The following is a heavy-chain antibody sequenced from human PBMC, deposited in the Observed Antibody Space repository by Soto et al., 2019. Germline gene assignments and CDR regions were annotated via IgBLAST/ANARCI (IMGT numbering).Heavy chain of an antibody. V-gene: IGHV3-30*18. Sequence: QVQLVESGGGVVQPGRSLRLSCAASGFTFSSYGMHWVRQAPGKGLEWVAVISYDGSNKYYADSVKGRFTISRDNSENTLYLRMNSLRAEDTAVYYCAKGRGEQRRPVDYWGQGTLVTVSS. CDR1: GFTFSSYG. CDR2: ISYDGSNK. D-gene: IGHD3-10*01. J-gene: IGHJ4*02. CDR3: AKGRGEQRRPVDY.